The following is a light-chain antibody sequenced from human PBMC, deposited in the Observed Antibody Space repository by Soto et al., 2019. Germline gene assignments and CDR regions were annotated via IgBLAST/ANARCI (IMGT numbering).Light chain of an antibody. CDR1: QSVTSN. Sequence: EIVMTQSPATLSVSPGERATLSCRASQSVTSNLAWYQQKPGQAPRLLIYGASTRATGIPARFSGSGSGTDFTLTISSLQSEDFAVYYCLPYDNWPPIFSFGPGTKVDIK. CDR2: GAS. CDR3: LPYDNWPPIFS. J-gene: IGKJ3*01. V-gene: IGKV3-15*01.